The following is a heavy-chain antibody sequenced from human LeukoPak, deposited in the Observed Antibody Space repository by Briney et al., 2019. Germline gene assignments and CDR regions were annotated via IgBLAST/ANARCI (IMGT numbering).Heavy chain of an antibody. CDR1: GFTVSSNY. CDR3: AREPNYATRYFDL. D-gene: IGHD1-7*01. V-gene: IGHV3-66*01. Sequence: GGSLRLSCAASGFTVSSNYMNWVRQAPGKGLEWVSVIYSCGRTYYADSVKGRFTISRDNSKNTLYLQMNSLRAEDTAVYYCAREPNYATRYFDLWGRGTLVTVSS. J-gene: IGHJ2*01. CDR2: IYSCGRT.